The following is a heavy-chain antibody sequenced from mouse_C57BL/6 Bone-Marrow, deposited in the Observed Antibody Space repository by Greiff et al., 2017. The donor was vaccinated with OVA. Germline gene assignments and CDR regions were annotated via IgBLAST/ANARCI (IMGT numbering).Heavy chain of an antibody. CDR1: GYTFTSYW. CDR3: ARWGTTVVAN. J-gene: IGHJ2*01. D-gene: IGHD1-1*01. CDR2: IYPGSGST. Sequence: QVQLQQPGAELVKPGASVKMSCKASGYTFTSYWITWVKQRPGQGLEWIGDIYPGSGSTNYNVKFKSKATLTVDTSSSTAYMQRSSLTSEDSAVYYCARWGTTVVANWGQGTTLTVSS. V-gene: IGHV1-55*01.